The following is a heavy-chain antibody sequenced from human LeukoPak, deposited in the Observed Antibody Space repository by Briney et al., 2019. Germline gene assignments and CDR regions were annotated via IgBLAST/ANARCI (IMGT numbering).Heavy chain of an antibody. J-gene: IGHJ4*02. CDR2: FGPEDGET. D-gene: IGHD1-26*01. Sequence: ASVKVSCKVSGYTLTELSMHWVRQAPGRGLEWMGGFGPEDGETIYAQNFQGRVTMTEYTSTDTTYMELSSLRSEDTAVYYCATVFFSGSYYFDYWGQGTLVTVSS. V-gene: IGHV1-24*01. CDR1: GYTLTELS. CDR3: ATVFFSGSYYFDY.